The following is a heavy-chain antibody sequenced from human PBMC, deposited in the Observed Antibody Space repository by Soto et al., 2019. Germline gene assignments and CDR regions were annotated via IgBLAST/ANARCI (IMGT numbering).Heavy chain of an antibody. CDR2: IYSGGTT. V-gene: IGHV3-66*01. CDR3: ARNGDSSDYRGWFDP. Sequence: GGSLRLSCAASGFTVSSNYMSWVRQAPGKGLEWVPVIYSGGTTYYADSVKGRFTISRDNSKNTLYLQMNSLRAEDTAVYYCARNGDSSDYRGWFDPWGQGTLVTVSS. J-gene: IGHJ5*02. CDR1: GFTVSSNY. D-gene: IGHD3-22*01.